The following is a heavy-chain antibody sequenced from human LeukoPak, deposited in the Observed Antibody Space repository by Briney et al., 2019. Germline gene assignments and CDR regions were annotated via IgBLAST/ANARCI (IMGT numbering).Heavy chain of an antibody. CDR2: IIPIFGTA. CDR3: ARDLRPYYYDSSGYYQLNDY. V-gene: IGHV1-69*05. D-gene: IGHD3-22*01. J-gene: IGHJ4*02. Sequence: ASVKVSCKASGGTFSSYAISWVRQAPGQGLEWMGRIIPIFGTANYAQKFQGRVTITTDESTSTAYMELSSLRSEDTAVYYCARDLRPYYYDSSGYYQLNDYWGQGTLVTASS. CDR1: GGTFSSYA.